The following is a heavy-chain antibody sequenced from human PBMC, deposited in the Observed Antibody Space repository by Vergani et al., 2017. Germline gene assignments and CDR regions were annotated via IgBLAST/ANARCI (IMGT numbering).Heavy chain of an antibody. D-gene: IGHD3-10*01. J-gene: IGHJ6*03. CDR2: INPNSGGT. CDR1: GYTFTGYY. V-gene: IGHV1-2*04. Sequence: QVQLVQSGAEVKKPGASVKVSCKASGYTFTGYYMHWVRQAPGQGLEWMGWINPNSGGTNYAQKFQGWVTMTRDTSISTAYMELSRLRSDETAVYYCARGALSGATYYYYYMDVWDRGTTVAVS. CDR3: ARGALSGATYYYYYMDV.